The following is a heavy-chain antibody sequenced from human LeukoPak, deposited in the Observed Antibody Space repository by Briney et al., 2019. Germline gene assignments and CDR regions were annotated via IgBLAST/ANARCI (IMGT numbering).Heavy chain of an antibody. J-gene: IGHJ4*02. CDR1: GFTFSSYA. Sequence: GVSLTLSCAASGFTFSSYAMHWVRQAPGKGLEWVAVISYDGSNKYYADSVKGRFTISRDNSKNTLYLQMNSLRAEDTAVYYCARVSGWLQSYFDYWGQGTLVTVSS. CDR3: ARVSGWLQSYFDY. V-gene: IGHV3-30*04. D-gene: IGHD5-24*01. CDR2: ISYDGSNK.